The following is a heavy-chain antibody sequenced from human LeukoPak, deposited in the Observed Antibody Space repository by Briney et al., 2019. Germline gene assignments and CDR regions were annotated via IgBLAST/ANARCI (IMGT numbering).Heavy chain of an antibody. CDR1: GYTFTGYY. V-gene: IGHV1-2*02. CDR2: INPNSGGT. Sequence: PAASVKVSCKASGYTFTGYYMHWVRQAPGQGLEWMGWINPNSGGTNYAQNFQGRVTMTRDTSIRTVYMELSRLRSDDTAVYYCANTYALGNYYKGGFDPWGQGTLVTVSS. CDR3: ANTYALGNYYKGGFDP. J-gene: IGHJ5*02. D-gene: IGHD3-10*01.